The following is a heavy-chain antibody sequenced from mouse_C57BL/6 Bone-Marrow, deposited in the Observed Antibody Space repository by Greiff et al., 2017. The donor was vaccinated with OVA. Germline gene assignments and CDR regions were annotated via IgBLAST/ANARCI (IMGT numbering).Heavy chain of an antibody. J-gene: IGHJ4*01. D-gene: IGHD1-1*01. CDR2: IYPGNSDT. Sequence: EVQLQQSGTVLARPGASVKMSCKTSGYTFTSYWMHWVKQRPGQGLEWIGAIYPGNSDTSYNQKFKGKAKLTAVTSASTAYMELSILTNEYSAFYYCTRVGIYFLSMYYWGQGTAVTVSS. CDR1: GYTFTSYW. CDR3: TRVGIYFLSMYY. V-gene: IGHV1-5*01.